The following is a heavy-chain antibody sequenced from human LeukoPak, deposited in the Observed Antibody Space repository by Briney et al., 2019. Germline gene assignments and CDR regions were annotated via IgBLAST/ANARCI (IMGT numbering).Heavy chain of an antibody. V-gene: IGHV1-18*01. CDR2: ISPYNGNT. CDR3: ATCHCTYGVCYGECEYFQH. D-gene: IGHD2-8*01. CDR1: GYTLTELS. J-gene: IGHJ1*01. Sequence: ASVEVSCKVSGYTLTELSMHWVRQAPGQGLEWMTWISPYNGNTNYAQKVQGRVTVTTDTSTSTAYMELRSLRSDDTAVYYCATCHCTYGVCYGECEYFQHWGQGTLVTVSS.